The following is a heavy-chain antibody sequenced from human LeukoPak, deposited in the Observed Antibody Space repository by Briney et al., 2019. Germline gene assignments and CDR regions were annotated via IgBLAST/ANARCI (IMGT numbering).Heavy chain of an antibody. CDR3: ARDPAMVNAVGYFDY. V-gene: IGHV1-69*05. CDR1: GGTFSSYA. J-gene: IGHJ4*02. Sequence: SVKVSCKASGGTFSSYAISWVRQAPGQGLEWTGGIIPIFGTANYAQKFQGRVTITTDESTSTAYMELSSLRSEDTAVYYCARDPAMVNAVGYFDYWGQGTLVTVSS. D-gene: IGHD5-18*01. CDR2: IIPIFGTA.